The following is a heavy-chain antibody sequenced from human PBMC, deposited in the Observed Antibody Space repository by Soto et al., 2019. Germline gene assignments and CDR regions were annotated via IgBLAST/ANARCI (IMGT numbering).Heavy chain of an antibody. V-gene: IGHV3-30*18. D-gene: IGHD3-10*01. CDR2: ISYDGSNK. CDR1: GFTFSSYG. J-gene: IGHJ4*02. CDR3: AKDHSWDGSGSPDFDY. Sequence: QVQLVESGGGVVQPGRSLRLSCAASGFTFSSYGMHWVRQAPGKGLEWVAVISYDGSNKYYADSVKGRFTISRDNSKNTLYLHMNSLRAEDTAVYYCAKDHSWDGSGSPDFDYWGQGTLGTVSS.